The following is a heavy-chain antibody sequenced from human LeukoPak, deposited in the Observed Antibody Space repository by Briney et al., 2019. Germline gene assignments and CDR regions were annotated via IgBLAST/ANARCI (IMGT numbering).Heavy chain of an antibody. J-gene: IGHJ4*02. D-gene: IGHD6-19*01. V-gene: IGHV1-46*01. Sequence: GASVKVSCTASGYTFTSYYMHWVRQAPGQGLEWMGIINPSSDNTNYAQKFQGRVTMTRDMSTSTFYLELSSLRSEDTAVYYCARALGIAVAYNLGFDYWGQGTLVTVSS. CDR2: INPSSDNT. CDR1: GYTFTSYY. CDR3: ARALGIAVAYNLGFDY.